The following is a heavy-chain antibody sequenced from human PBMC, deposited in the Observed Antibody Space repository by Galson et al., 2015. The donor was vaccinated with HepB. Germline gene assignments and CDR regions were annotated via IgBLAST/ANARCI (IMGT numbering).Heavy chain of an antibody. J-gene: IGHJ5*02. V-gene: IGHV4-59*08. CDR3: ARRGAMTFAGWVNWFDP. Sequence: SETLSLTCTVSGGSISSHYWNWIRQSPGKPLEWIGYIYSSGSTNYSPSLSSRVTISLDTSKNQFSLKLTSVTASDTAIYYCARRGAMTFAGWVNWFDPWGQGILVTVSS. D-gene: IGHD3/OR15-3a*01. CDR2: IYSSGST. CDR1: GGSISSHY.